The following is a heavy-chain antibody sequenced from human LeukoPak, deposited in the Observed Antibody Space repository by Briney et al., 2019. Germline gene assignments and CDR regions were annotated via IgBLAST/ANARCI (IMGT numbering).Heavy chain of an antibody. V-gene: IGHV4-30-4*08. J-gene: IGHJ5*02. D-gene: IGHD2-2*01. CDR2: IYYSGST. CDR3: AREARGQLLYWFDP. Sequence: PSETLSLTCTVPGGSISSGDYYWSWIRQPPGKGLEWIGYIYYSGSTYYNPSLKSRVTILVDTSKNQFSLKLSSVTAADTAVYYCAREARGQLLYWFDPWGQGTLVTVSS. CDR1: GGSISSGDYY.